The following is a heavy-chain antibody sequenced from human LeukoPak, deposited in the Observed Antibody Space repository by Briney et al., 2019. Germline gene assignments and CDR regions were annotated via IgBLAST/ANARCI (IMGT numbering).Heavy chain of an antibody. CDR1: GYTFTSYD. V-gene: IGHV1-8*01. D-gene: IGHD5-18*01. CDR2: MNPNSGNT. CDR3: ARDHTAMGYHYMDV. Sequence: ASVKVSCKASGYTFTSYDINWVRQATGQGLEWMGWMNPNSGNTGYAQKFQGRVTMTRNTSISTAYMELSSLRSEDTAVYYCARDHTAMGYHYMDVWGKGTTVTVSS. J-gene: IGHJ6*03.